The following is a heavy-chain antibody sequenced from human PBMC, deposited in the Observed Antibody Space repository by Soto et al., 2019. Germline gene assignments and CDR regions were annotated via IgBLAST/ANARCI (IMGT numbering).Heavy chain of an antibody. Sequence: AGVSMRLSCSASGFPFSGYAMHWVRQAPGKGLEWVAVISYDGSNKYYADSVKGRFTISRDNSKNTLYLQMNSLRAEDTAVYYCARDRQQLAPFDYWGQGTLVTVS. CDR3: ARDRQQLAPFDY. CDR2: ISYDGSNK. J-gene: IGHJ4*02. CDR1: GFPFSGYA. V-gene: IGHV3-30-3*01. D-gene: IGHD6-13*01.